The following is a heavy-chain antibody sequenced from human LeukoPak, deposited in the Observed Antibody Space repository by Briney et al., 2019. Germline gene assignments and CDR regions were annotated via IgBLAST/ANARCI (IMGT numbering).Heavy chain of an antibody. CDR1: GYSFTGYY. D-gene: IGHD3-22*01. CDR2: VNSNIGDT. Sequence: EASVKVSCKASGYSFTGYYIHWVRQAPGQGLEWMGWVNSNIGDTYYAQKFRGRLAITRDKSITTVHMELSSLRSNDTAVYYCARDALGYDSSASDWGQGTLVTVSS. V-gene: IGHV1-2*02. CDR3: ARDALGYDSSASD. J-gene: IGHJ4*02.